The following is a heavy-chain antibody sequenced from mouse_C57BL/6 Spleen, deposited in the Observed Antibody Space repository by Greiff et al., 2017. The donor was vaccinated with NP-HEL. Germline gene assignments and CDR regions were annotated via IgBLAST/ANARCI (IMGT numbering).Heavy chain of an antibody. J-gene: IGHJ1*03. Sequence: QVQLQQSGAELVRPGASVKLSCKASGYTFTDYYINWVKQRPGQGLEWIARIYPGSGNTYYHEKFKGKATLTAEKSSSTAYMQLSSLTSEDSAVYCCGRRRSNSLNWYLEVGGTGTTVTVSS. CDR3: GRRRSNSLNWYLEV. CDR1: GYTFTDYY. CDR2: IYPGSGNT. V-gene: IGHV1-76*01. D-gene: IGHD2-5*01.